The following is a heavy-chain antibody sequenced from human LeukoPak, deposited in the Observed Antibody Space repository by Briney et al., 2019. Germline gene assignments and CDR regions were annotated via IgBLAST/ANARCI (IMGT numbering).Heavy chain of an antibody. Sequence: PGGSLRLSCAASGFTFSSYWMSWVRQAPGKGLEWVANIKQDGSEKYYVDSVKGRFTISRDNAKNSLYLQMNSLRAEDTSVYYCARIVSGWTVTTPHYYYYMGVWGKGTTVTISS. V-gene: IGHV3-7*01. J-gene: IGHJ6*03. CDR2: IKQDGSEK. CDR3: ARIVSGWTVTTPHYYYYMGV. D-gene: IGHD4-17*01. CDR1: GFTFSSYW.